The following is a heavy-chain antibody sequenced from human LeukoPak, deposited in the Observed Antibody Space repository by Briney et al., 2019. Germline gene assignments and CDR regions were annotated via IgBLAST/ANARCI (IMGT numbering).Heavy chain of an antibody. Sequence: SVKVSCKASGYTFTSYGISWVRQAPGQGLEWMGGIIPIFGTANYAQKFQGRVTITADESTSTAYMELSSLRSEDTAVYYCARVSVIAVAGLSWFDPWGQGTLVTVSS. D-gene: IGHD6-19*01. CDR1: GYTFTSYG. J-gene: IGHJ5*02. V-gene: IGHV1-69*13. CDR3: ARVSVIAVAGLSWFDP. CDR2: IIPIFGTA.